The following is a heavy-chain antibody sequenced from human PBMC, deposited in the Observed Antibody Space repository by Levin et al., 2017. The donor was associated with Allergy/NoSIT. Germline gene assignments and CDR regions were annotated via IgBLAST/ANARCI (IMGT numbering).Heavy chain of an antibody. Sequence: GGSLRLSCVASGFTFSDYAMHWARQAPGRGLEWVAVISYNGNIKYIVDFFPCRFPISRSNSNNTLYLQMNSLRVEDTCVYSCERDYWTYPTTRHTTDVWGQGTTVPVSS. D-gene: IGHD1-1*01. CDR3: ERDYWTYPTTRHTTDV. CDR1: GFTFSDYA. CDR2: ISYNGNIK. V-gene: IGHV3-30*04. J-gene: IGHJ6*02.